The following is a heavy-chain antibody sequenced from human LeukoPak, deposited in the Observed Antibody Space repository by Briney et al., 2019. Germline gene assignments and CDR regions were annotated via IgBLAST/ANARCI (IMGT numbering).Heavy chain of an antibody. CDR3: ARRYCSSTSCQTGPLHNWFDP. D-gene: IGHD2-2*01. Sequence: ASVKVSCKASGYTFTGYYMHWVRQAPGQGLEWMGWINPNSGGTNYAQKFQGRVTMTTDTSTSTAYMELRSLRSDDTAVYYCARRYCSSTSCQTGPLHNWFDPWGQGTLVTVSS. CDR2: INPNSGGT. CDR1: GYTFTGYY. V-gene: IGHV1-2*02. J-gene: IGHJ5*02.